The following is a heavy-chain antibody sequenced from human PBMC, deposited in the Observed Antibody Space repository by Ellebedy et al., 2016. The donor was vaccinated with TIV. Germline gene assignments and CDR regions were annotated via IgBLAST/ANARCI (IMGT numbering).Heavy chain of an antibody. CDR2: ISGYNGNT. Sequence: ASVKVSXXASGYTFTSYGISWVRQAPGQGLEWMGWISGYNGNTNYAQKVQGRVTMTTDTSTSTAYMELRSLRSDDTAVYYCARTSVDDILTPYYYYYGMDVWGQGTTVTVSS. J-gene: IGHJ6*02. V-gene: IGHV1-18*01. CDR1: GYTFTSYG. D-gene: IGHD3-9*01. CDR3: ARTSVDDILTPYYYYYGMDV.